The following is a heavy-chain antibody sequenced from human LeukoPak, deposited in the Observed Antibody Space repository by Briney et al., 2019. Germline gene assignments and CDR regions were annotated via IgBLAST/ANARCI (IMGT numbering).Heavy chain of an antibody. D-gene: IGHD3-10*01. J-gene: IGHJ4*02. Sequence: GGSLRLSCAASGFTVSSNYMSWVRQAPGKGLEWVSVIYSGGSTYYADSVKGRFTVSRDNSQNTLYLQMNSLSAEDTAVYYCAKGHSGSYSPLFHYWGQGTLVTVSS. V-gene: IGHV3-53*01. CDR1: GFTVSSNY. CDR3: AKGHSGSYSPLFHY. CDR2: IYSGGST.